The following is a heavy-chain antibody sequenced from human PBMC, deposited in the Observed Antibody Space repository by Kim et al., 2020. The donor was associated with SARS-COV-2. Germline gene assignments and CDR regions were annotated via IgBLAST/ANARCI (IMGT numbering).Heavy chain of an antibody. J-gene: IGHJ6*02. CDR2: ISAYNGNT. CDR1: GYTFTSYG. V-gene: IGHV1-18*01. D-gene: IGHD3-10*01. CDR3: AREARWFGELLFRRTNYYGMDV. Sequence: ASVKVSCKASGYTFTSYGISWVRQAPGQGLEWMGWISAYNGNTNYAQKLQGRVTMTTDTSTSTAYMELRSLRSDDTAVYYCAREARWFGELLFRRTNYYGMDVWGQGTTVTVSS.